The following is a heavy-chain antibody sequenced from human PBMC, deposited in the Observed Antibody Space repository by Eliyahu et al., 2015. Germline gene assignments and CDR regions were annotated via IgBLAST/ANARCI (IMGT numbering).Heavy chain of an antibody. CDR1: GGSISSYY. V-gene: IGHV4-59*08. J-gene: IGHJ5*02. D-gene: IGHD2-15*01. CDR2: IYYSGGG. CDR3: ARREGYCSGGSCHNWFDP. Sequence: QVQLQESGPGLVKPSETLSLTCTVSGGSISSYYWSWIRQPPGKGLEWIGYIYYSGGGNYNPSLKSRVTISVDTSKNQFSLKLSSVTAADTAVYYCARREGYCSGGSCHNWFDPWGQGTLVTVSS.